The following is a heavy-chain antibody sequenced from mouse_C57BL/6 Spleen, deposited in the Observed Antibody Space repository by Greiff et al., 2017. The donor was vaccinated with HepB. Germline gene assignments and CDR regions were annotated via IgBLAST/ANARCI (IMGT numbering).Heavy chain of an antibody. Sequence: VQLQQSGAELARPGASVKMSCKASGYTFTSYTMHWVKQRPGQGLEWIGYINPSSGYTKYNQKFKEKATLTADKSSSTAYMQLISLTSEDSAVYYCANTVVGYFDVWGTGTTVTVSS. CDR3: ANTVVGYFDV. CDR1: GYTFTSYT. J-gene: IGHJ1*03. D-gene: IGHD1-1*01. CDR2: INPSSGYT. V-gene: IGHV1-4*01.